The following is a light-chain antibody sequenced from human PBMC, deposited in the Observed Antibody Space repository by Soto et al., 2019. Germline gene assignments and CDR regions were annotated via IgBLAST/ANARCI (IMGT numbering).Light chain of an antibody. CDR1: QSVSSSY. V-gene: IGKV3-20*01. Sequence: EIVLTQSPGTLSLSPGERATLSCRASQSVSSSYLAWYQQEPGQAPRLLIYGPSARATGSPDRFSGSGSGTDFTLTISRLEPEDFAVYYCQQYGSSPLYTFGQGTKLEIK. J-gene: IGKJ2*01. CDR2: GPS. CDR3: QQYGSSPLYT.